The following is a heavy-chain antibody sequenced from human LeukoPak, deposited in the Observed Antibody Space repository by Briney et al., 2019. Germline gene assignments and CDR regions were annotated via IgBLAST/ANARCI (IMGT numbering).Heavy chain of an antibody. Sequence: SETLSLTCTGSGGSISCYYWSWIRQAPGKGLVWIGYINYSGSTNYNPSLSSRVTTTVDTSKNKFSLKLSSVTAADTAVYYSASTAKSGSDYWGQGTLVTDSS. CDR1: GGSISCYY. CDR3: ASTAKSGSDY. CDR2: INYSGST. J-gene: IGHJ4*02. D-gene: IGHD3-10*01. V-gene: IGHV4-59*01.